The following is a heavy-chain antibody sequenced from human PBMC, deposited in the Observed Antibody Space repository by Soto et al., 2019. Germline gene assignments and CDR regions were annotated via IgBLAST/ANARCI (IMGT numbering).Heavy chain of an antibody. CDR1: GDSISSSNW. CDR3: ARGERQQQRDY. CDR2: IYHMGST. V-gene: IGHV4-4*02. D-gene: IGHD6-13*01. J-gene: IGHJ4*02. Sequence: VQLQESGPGLVKPSGTLSLTCNVSGDSISSSNWWSCVRQPPGKGLEWIGEIYHMGSTNYNPSLKSRVIISVDKSKNQFFLKLTSVTAADTAVYFCARGERQQQRDYWGQGTLVTVSS.